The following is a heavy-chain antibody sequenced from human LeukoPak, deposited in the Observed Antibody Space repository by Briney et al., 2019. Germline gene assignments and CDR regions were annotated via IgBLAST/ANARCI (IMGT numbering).Heavy chain of an antibody. Sequence: ASAKVSCKASGYTFTGYSMHWVRQAPGQRLEWMGWINPNSGGTDNAQKFQGRVTMTSDTSISTAYMELSRLTSDDTAVYYCARGTAPDLDYWGQGTLVTVSS. CDR1: GYTFTGYS. V-gene: IGHV1-2*02. CDR2: INPNSGGT. D-gene: IGHD1/OR15-1a*01. J-gene: IGHJ4*02. CDR3: ARGTAPDLDY.